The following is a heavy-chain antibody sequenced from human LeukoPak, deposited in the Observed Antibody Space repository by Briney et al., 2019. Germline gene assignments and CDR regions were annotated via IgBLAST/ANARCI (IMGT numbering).Heavy chain of an antibody. Sequence: SETLSLTCAVYGGSFSGYYWSWIRQPPGKGLEWIGEINHSGSTNYNPSLKSRVTISVDTSKNQFSLKLSSVTAADTAVYYCARHGGFSAAGTSDYDYWGQGTLVTVSS. CDR2: INHSGST. J-gene: IGHJ4*02. CDR1: GGSFSGYY. V-gene: IGHV4-34*01. D-gene: IGHD6-13*01. CDR3: ARHGGFSAAGTSDYDY.